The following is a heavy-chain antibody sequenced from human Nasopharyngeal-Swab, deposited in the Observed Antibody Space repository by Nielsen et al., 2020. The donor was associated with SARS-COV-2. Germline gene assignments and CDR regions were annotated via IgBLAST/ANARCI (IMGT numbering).Heavy chain of an antibody. J-gene: IGHJ6*02. Sequence: ASVKVSCKASGYTFTGYYMHWVRQAPGQGLEWMGRINPNSGGTNYAQKFQGRVTITADESTSTAYMELSSLRSEDTAVYYCARDGTTSQTSYYYYGMDVWGQGTTVTVSS. D-gene: IGHD4-17*01. CDR2: INPNSGGT. CDR1: GYTFTGYY. CDR3: ARDGTTSQTSYYYYGMDV. V-gene: IGHV1-2*06.